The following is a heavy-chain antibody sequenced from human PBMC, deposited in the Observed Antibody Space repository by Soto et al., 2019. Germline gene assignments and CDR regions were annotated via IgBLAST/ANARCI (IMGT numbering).Heavy chain of an antibody. D-gene: IGHD6-13*01. CDR1: GGSIYTYY. CDR2: ISDGGST. V-gene: IGHV4-59*12. J-gene: IGHJ5*02. CDR3: ARVDPSSHQGYSSSWAPNNNWFDP. Sequence: PSETLSLTCNGSGGSIYTYYWNWIRQSPGKGLEWIGYISDGGSTNYNPSLKSRVTMSVDTSKNQFSLKLSSVTAADTAVYYCARVDPSSHQGYSSSWAPNNNWFDPWGQGTLVTVSS.